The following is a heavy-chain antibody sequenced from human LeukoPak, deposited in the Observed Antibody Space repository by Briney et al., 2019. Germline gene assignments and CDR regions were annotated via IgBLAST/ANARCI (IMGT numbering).Heavy chain of an antibody. V-gene: IGHV4-4*07. Sequence: SETLSLTCTVSGGSISSYYWSWIRQPAGKGLEWIGRIYTSGSTNYNPSLKSRVTMSVDTSKNQFSLKLSSVTAADTAVYYCARDRTYCSSTCCYSSAFDIWGQGTMVTVSS. CDR3: ARDRTYCSSTCCYSSAFDI. D-gene: IGHD2-2*01. CDR1: GGSISSYY. J-gene: IGHJ3*02. CDR2: IYTSGST.